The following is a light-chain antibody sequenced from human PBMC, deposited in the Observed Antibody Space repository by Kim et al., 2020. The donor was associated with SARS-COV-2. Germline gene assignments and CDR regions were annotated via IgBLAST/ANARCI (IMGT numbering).Light chain of an antibody. Sequence: SYELTQPPSVSVSPGQTASITCSGDKLGDKYACWYQQKPGQSPVLVIYQDSKRPSGIPERFSGSNSGNPSTLTTSGTQAMDGLSYYCQAWDSSTVVFGGG. CDR1: KLGDKY. V-gene: IGLV3-1*01. CDR3: QAWDSSTVV. J-gene: IGLJ2*01. CDR2: QDS.